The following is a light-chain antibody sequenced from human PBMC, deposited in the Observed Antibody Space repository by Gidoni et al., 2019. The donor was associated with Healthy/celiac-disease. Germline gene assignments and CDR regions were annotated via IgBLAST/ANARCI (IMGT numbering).Light chain of an antibody. CDR2: GKN. Sequence: SSDLTQDPAVSVALGQTVRITCQGDSLRSYYASWYQQKPGQAPVLVIYGKNNRPSGIPDRFSGSSSGNTASLTITGAQAEDEADYYCNSRDSSGNHLVVFGGGTKLTVL. CDR3: NSRDSSGNHLVV. CDR1: SLRSYY. V-gene: IGLV3-19*01. J-gene: IGLJ2*01.